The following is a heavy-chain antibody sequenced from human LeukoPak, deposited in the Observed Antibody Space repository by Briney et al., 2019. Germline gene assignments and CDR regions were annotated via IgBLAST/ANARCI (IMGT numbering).Heavy chain of an antibody. CDR3: ARGRYGTRSGRLDY. CDR1: GGSISNSNYY. V-gene: IGHV4-39*07. D-gene: IGHD1-26*01. CDR2: INHSGST. J-gene: IGHJ4*02. Sequence: SETLSLTCTVSGGSISNSNYYWGWVRQPPGKGLEWIGEINHSGSTNYNPSLKSRVTISVDTSKNQFSLKLSSVTAADTAVYYCARGRYGTRSGRLDYWGQGTLVTVSS.